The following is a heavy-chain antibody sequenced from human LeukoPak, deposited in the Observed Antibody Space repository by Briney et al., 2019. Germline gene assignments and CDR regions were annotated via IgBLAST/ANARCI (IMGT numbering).Heavy chain of an antibody. CDR2: ISSSGST. D-gene: IGHD3-10*01. CDR1: GGSISSVDYY. Sequence: SQTLSLTCTVSGGSISSVDYYCSWLRHPPGKCLECIGYISSSGSTDYNPSLKSRVTISVDTSNNQFSLKLSSVTAADTAVYYCARFSQGRSGNRKNWFDPWGQGTLVTVSS. CDR3: ARFSQGRSGNRKNWFDP. J-gene: IGHJ5*02. V-gene: IGHV4-30-4*01.